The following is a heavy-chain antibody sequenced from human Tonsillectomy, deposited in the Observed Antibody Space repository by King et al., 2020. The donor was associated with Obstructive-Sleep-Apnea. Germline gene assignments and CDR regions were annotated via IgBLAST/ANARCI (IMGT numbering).Heavy chain of an antibody. CDR1: GFTFSSYG. V-gene: IGHV3-30*18. D-gene: IGHD3-10*01. CDR2: ISYDGNNN. Sequence: QVQLVDSGGGVVQPGGSLRLSCAASGFTFSSYGMHWVRQDPGKWLEWVAVISYDGNNNYYAVSVKGRFTISRDNSKKTLYLQMNRLRAEDTAMYYCAKCYNSGSYYNGPRGWGQGTLVTVSS. J-gene: IGHJ4*02. CDR3: AKCYNSGSYYNGPRG.